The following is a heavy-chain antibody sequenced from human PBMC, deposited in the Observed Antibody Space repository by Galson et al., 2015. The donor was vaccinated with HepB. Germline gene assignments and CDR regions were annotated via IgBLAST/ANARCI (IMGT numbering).Heavy chain of an antibody. J-gene: IGHJ5*02. D-gene: IGHD4-23*01. CDR3: ARGHGGISAT. Sequence: SLRLSCAASEFTFSSYWMNWVRQAPGKGLEWLSCISTSDDSVYYADSVKGRFSISIDNSKSSVYLQMSSLRVEDTAVYFCARGHGGISATWGQGTLVTVSS. V-gene: IGHV3-48*04. CDR1: EFTFSSYW. CDR2: ISTSDDSV.